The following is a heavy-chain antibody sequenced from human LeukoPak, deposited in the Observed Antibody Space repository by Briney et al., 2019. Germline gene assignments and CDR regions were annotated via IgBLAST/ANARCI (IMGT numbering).Heavy chain of an antibody. Sequence: PGGSLRLSCVASGFTFSGYEMNWVRQAPGKGLEWVSYISPSGTTIFYADSVKGRFTISRDNAKSSLYLQMNSLRAEDTAVYYCARDPRGYCSSTGCYYGMDVWGQGTTVTVSS. D-gene: IGHD2-2*01. J-gene: IGHJ6*02. CDR1: GFTFSGYE. CDR3: ARDPRGYCSSTGCYYGMDV. CDR2: ISPSGTTI. V-gene: IGHV3-48*03.